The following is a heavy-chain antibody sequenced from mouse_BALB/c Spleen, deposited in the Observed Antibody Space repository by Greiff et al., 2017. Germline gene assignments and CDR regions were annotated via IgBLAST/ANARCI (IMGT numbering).Heavy chain of an antibody. V-gene: IGHV1-80*01. CDR2: IYPGDGDT. CDR3: ARNYYGYDYAMDY. D-gene: IGHD1-2*01. CDR1: GYAFSSYW. J-gene: IGHJ4*01. Sequence: QVQLQQSGAELVRPGSSVKISCKASGYAFSSYWLNWVKQRPGQGLEWIGQIYPGDGDTNYNGKFKGKATLTADKSSSTAYMQLSSLTSEDSAVYFCARNYYGYDYAMDYWGQGTSVTVSS.